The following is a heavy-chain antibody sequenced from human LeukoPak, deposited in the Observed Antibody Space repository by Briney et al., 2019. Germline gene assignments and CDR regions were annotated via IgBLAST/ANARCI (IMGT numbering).Heavy chain of an antibody. CDR3: AKMRTMYKYDSSGYYNDH. J-gene: IGHJ4*02. Sequence: GGSLRLSCAASGFTFSSYGMHWVRQAPGKGLEWVAVISYDGSNKYYADSVEGRFTISRDNSKNTLYMQMNSLRAEDTAVYYCAKMRTMYKYDSSGYYNDHWGQGTLVTVSS. CDR1: GFTFSSYG. V-gene: IGHV3-30*18. CDR2: ISYDGSNK. D-gene: IGHD3-22*01.